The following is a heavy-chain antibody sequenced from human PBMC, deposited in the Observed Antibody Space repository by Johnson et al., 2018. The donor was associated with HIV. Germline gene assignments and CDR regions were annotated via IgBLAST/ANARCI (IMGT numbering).Heavy chain of an antibody. CDR2: IKQDGSEK. CDR1: GFIFNSYG. D-gene: IGHD3-22*01. V-gene: IGHV3-7*01. CDR3: AREGYYDSSGYYSI. J-gene: IGHJ3*02. Sequence: VQLVESGGGVVQPGRSLRLSCAASGFIFNSYGMHWVRQAPGKGLEWVANIKQDGSEKYYVDSVKGRFSISRDNAKNSLYLQMNSLRAEDTAVYYCAREGYYDSSGYYSIWGQGTMVTVSS.